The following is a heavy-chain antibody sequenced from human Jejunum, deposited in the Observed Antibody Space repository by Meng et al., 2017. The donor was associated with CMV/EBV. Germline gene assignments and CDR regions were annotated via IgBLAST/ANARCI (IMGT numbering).Heavy chain of an antibody. CDR3: ARGWGTTSPWDY. CDR1: GSTISVYC. CDR2: IDNNGSN. D-gene: IGHD3-16*01. V-gene: IGHV4-59*13. J-gene: IGHJ4*02. Sequence: VSGSTISVYCVSGGRGPRGEGLEWMRSIDNNGSNKYTPTVRCKITIAEDQARSQLSMKWGTVGAADTAEYDCARGWGTTSPWDYWGQGMLVTVSS.